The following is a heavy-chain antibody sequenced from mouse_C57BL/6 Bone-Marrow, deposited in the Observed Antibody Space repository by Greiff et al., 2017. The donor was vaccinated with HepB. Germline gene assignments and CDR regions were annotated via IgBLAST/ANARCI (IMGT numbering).Heavy chain of an antibody. CDR3: AREDAGPHVGYFDV. V-gene: IGHV5-4*01. J-gene: IGHJ1*03. D-gene: IGHD6-1*01. CDR2: ISDGGSYT. Sequence: EVKLVESGGGLVKPGGSLKLSCAASGFTFSSYAMSWVRQTPEKRLEWVATISDGGSYTYYPDNVKGRFTISRDNAKNNLYLQMSHLKSEDTAMYYCAREDAGPHVGYFDVWGTGTTVTVSS. CDR1: GFTFSSYA.